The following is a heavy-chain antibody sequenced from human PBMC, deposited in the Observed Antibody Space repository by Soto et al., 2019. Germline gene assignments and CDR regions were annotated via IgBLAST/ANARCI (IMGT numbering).Heavy chain of an antibody. J-gene: IGHJ4*02. Sequence: GESLKISCKGSGYSFTSYWIGWVRQMPGKGLEWMGIIYPGDSDTRYSPSIQGQVPISTDKSISTAYLQWSSLKAYDTAMYYCARLDTVRYYGSGSPNLGDYWGQGTLVTVSS. D-gene: IGHD3-10*01. CDR1: GYSFTSYW. V-gene: IGHV5-51*01. CDR2: IYPGDSDT. CDR3: ARLDTVRYYGSGSPNLGDY.